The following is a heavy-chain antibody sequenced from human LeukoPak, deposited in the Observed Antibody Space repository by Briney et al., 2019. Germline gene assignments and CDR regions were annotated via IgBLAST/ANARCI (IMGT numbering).Heavy chain of an antibody. Sequence: GRSLRLSCAASGFTFSSYGMHWVRQAPGKGLEWVAVISYDGSNKYYADSVKGRFTISRDNSKNTLYLQMNSLRAEDTAVFYCARDEVIVVPAAIRLSSYYHGMDVWGQGTTVTVSS. V-gene: IGHV3-30*03. D-gene: IGHD2-2*02. CDR2: ISYDGSNK. CDR1: GFTFSSYG. J-gene: IGHJ6*02. CDR3: ARDEVIVVPAAIRLSSYYHGMDV.